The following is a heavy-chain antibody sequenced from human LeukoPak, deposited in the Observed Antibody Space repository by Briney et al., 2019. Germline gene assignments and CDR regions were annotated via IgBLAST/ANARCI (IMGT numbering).Heavy chain of an antibody. Sequence: GGTLGLSCAASGFTFSSYGMRWVRQAPGKGLEWVSAISGSGGSTYYADSVKGRFTISRDNSKNTLYLQMNTLRAEDTAVYYCARGGYGAYMGWGQGNLVTVSS. D-gene: IGHD4-17*01. V-gene: IGHV3-23*01. CDR2: ISGSGGST. J-gene: IGHJ4*02. CDR3: ARGGYGAYMG. CDR1: GFTFSSYG.